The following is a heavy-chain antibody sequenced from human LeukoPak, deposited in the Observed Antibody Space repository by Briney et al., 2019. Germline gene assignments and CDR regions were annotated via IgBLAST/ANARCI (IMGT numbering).Heavy chain of an antibody. CDR1: GLTFSSYA. Sequence: PGGSLRLSCAASGLTFSSYAMSWVRQAPGKGLDWVSAISGSGGKTYYADSVKGRFTISRDNSKNTLYLQMNSLRAEDTAIYYCVHVDTAIDYWGQGTLVTVSS. CDR3: VHVDTAIDY. V-gene: IGHV3-23*01. J-gene: IGHJ4*02. CDR2: ISGSGGKT. D-gene: IGHD5-18*01.